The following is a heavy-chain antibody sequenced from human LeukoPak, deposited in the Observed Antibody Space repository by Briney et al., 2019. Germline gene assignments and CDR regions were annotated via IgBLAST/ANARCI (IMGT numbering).Heavy chain of an antibody. J-gene: IGHJ5*02. CDR3: ARDSFLVVTAKGFDP. CDR1: GYTFTSYG. D-gene: IGHD2-21*02. Sequence: ASVKVSCKASGYTFTSYGISWVRQAPGQGLEWMGWISAYNGNTNYAQKLQGRVTMTTDTSTSTAYMELRSLRSDDTAVYYCARDSFLVVTAKGFDPWGQGTLVTVSS. CDR2: ISAYNGNT. V-gene: IGHV1-18*01.